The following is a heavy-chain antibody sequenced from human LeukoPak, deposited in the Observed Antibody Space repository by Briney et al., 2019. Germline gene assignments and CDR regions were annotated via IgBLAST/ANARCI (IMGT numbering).Heavy chain of an antibody. D-gene: IGHD4-17*01. CDR3: ARESYGDYDFDY. CDR2: ISYDGSNK. Sequence: GRSLRLSCAASGFTFSSYAMHWVRQAPGKGLEWVAVISYDGSNKYYADSVKGRFTISRDNSKNSLYLQMNSLRAEDTAVYYCARESYGDYDFDYWGQGTLVTVSS. J-gene: IGHJ4*02. CDR1: GFTFSSYA. V-gene: IGHV3-30-3*01.